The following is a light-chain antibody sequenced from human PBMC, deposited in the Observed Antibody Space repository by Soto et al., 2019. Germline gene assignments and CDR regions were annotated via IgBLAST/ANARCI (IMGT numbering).Light chain of an antibody. Sequence: QSVLTQPASVSGSPGQSITISCTGTSSDVGGYNYVSWYQQHPGKAPKLMIYDVSNRPSGVSNRFSGSKSGNTASLTISGLQAEDEADYYCSSYTSSSTHVFGPGTKLTVL. V-gene: IGLV2-14*01. CDR1: SSDVGGYNY. J-gene: IGLJ1*01. CDR3: SSYTSSSTHV. CDR2: DVS.